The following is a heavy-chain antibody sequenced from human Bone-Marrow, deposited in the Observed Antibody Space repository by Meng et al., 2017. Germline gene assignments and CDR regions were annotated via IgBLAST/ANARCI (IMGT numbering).Heavy chain of an antibody. D-gene: IGHD1-14*01. V-gene: IGHV4-34*01. J-gene: IGHJ4*02. CDR1: GGSFSGYY. Sequence: SETLSLTCAVYGGSFSGYYWSWIRQPPGKGLEWIGEINHSGSTNYNPSLKSRVTISVDTSKNQFSLKLSSVTAADTAVYYCARGKGYKRYYFDYWGQGNPVTVDS. CDR3: ARGKGYKRYYFDY. CDR2: INHSGST.